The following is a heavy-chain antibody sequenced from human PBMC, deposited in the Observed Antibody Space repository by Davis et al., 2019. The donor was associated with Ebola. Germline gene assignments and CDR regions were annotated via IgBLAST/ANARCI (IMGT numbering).Heavy chain of an antibody. CDR1: GFTFSNYS. Sequence: PGGSLRLSCAASGFTFSNYSMNWVRQAPGKGLEWVSYISNSSSSIYADSVKGRFTISRDNAKNSLDLQMNSLRAEDTALYYCAKECSGGSCLAAFDIWGQGTMVTVSS. CDR3: AKECSGGSCLAAFDI. D-gene: IGHD2-15*01. CDR2: ISNSSSSI. V-gene: IGHV3-48*01. J-gene: IGHJ3*02.